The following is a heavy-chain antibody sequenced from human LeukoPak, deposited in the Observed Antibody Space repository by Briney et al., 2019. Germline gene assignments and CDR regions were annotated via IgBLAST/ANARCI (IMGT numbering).Heavy chain of an antibody. Sequence: ASVKVSCKASGYTFSSHTMHWVRQAPGQRLEWMGWINAGSGNTKYSQKFQGRATITRDTSASTAYMELRSLRSEDTAVYYCARAYCTGGSCLYYYYYGMDVWGQGTTVTVSS. J-gene: IGHJ6*02. CDR3: ARAYCTGGSCLYYYYYGMDV. CDR2: INAGSGNT. V-gene: IGHV1-3*01. D-gene: IGHD2-15*01. CDR1: GYTFSSHT.